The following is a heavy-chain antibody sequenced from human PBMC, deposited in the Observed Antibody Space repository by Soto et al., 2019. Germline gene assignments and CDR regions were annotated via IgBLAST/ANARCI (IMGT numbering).Heavy chain of an antibody. CDR2: IWYDGSNK. CDR1: GFTFSSYG. J-gene: IGHJ4*02. CDR3: ARDWESLFDY. D-gene: IGHD1-26*01. V-gene: IGHV3-33*01. Sequence: QVQLVESGGGVVQPGRSLRLSCAASGFTFSSYGMHWVRQAPGKGLEWVAVIWYDGSNKYYADSVKGRFTISRDNSKNTLYLQMNSLRAEDTAVYYCARDWESLFDYWVQGTLVTVSS.